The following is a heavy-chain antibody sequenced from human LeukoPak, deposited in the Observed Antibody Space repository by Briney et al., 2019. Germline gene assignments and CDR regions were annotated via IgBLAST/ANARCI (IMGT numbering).Heavy chain of an antibody. CDR3: ARDLSRGKPHAFDI. V-gene: IGHV3-21*01. CDR1: GFTFSSYS. CDR2: ISSSSSYI. J-gene: IGHJ3*02. D-gene: IGHD1-14*01. Sequence: GGSPRLSCAASGFTFSSYSMNWVRQAPGKGLEWVSSISSSSSYIYYADSVKGRFTISRDNAKKSLYLQMNGLRAEDTAVYYCARDLSRGKPHAFDIWGQGTIVTVSS.